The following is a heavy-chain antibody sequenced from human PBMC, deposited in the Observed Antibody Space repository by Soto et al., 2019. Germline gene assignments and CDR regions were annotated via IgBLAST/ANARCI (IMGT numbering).Heavy chain of an antibody. CDR2: IYNIETT. J-gene: IGHJ4*02. CDR3: PRRPPGRPIDY. Sequence: SETLSLTCTVSGGSISCYYWSWIRQFPGKGLEWIGYIYNIETTHYNPSLKSRATISVDMSKKQFSLNITSVTAADTAVYYCPRRPPGRPIDYWGQGTLVTVSS. V-gene: IGHV4-59*08. CDR1: GGSISCYY.